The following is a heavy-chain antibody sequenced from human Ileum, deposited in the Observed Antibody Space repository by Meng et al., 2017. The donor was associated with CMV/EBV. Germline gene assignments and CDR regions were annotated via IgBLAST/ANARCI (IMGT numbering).Heavy chain of an antibody. CDR1: GDSLSTGDYY. CDR2: IYYSGST. D-gene: IGHD6-19*01. V-gene: IGHV4-30-4*01. J-gene: IGHJ4*02. CDR3: AREGGGWYFDS. Sequence: QVQLQESGPVLVKPSQTLSLTCTVSGDSLSTGDYYWSWIRQPPGKGPEWIGYIYYSGSTLYNPSLKSPVTISLDKSKNQFSLRLRSVTAADTAVYFCAREGGGWYFDSWGQGTLVTVSS.